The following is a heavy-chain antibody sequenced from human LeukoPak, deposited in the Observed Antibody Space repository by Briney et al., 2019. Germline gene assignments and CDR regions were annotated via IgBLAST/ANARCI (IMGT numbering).Heavy chain of an antibody. V-gene: IGHV3-30-3*01. CDR1: GFTFSSYA. CDR2: ISYDGSNK. Sequence: GGSLRLSCAASGFTFSSYAMHWVRQAPGKGLEWVAVISYDGSNKYYADSVKGRFTISRDNSKNTLYLQMNSLRAEDTAVYYCARDQSGTYDYWGQGTLVTVSS. J-gene: IGHJ4*02. D-gene: IGHD1-14*01. CDR3: ARDQSGTYDY.